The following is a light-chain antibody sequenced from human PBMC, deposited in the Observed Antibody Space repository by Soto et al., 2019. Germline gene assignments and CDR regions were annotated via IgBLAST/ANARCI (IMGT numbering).Light chain of an antibody. Sequence: EIVMTQSPATLSVSPGERATLSCRASQSVSSNLAWYQQKPGQAPRLLIYGASTRATGIPARFSGSGSGTEFTLTISSLLSEDFAVYYCQQYNNWPLGFGPGTKVDIK. CDR3: QQYNNWPLG. CDR1: QSVSSN. J-gene: IGKJ3*01. CDR2: GAS. V-gene: IGKV3-15*01.